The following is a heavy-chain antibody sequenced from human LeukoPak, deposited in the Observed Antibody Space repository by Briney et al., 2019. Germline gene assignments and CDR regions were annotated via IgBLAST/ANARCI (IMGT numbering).Heavy chain of an antibody. CDR1: GGSITSTNY. J-gene: IGHJ4*02. Sequence: PSGTLSLTCGVSGGSITSTNYWTWVRQPPGKGLEWIGEVNLQGSTNYNPSLMGRVAISVDMSEKHISLQLTSVTAADTAVYYCAREGGPYRPLDYSGQGTLDTLSS. V-gene: IGHV4-4*02. CDR2: VNLQGST. CDR3: AREGGPYRPLDY.